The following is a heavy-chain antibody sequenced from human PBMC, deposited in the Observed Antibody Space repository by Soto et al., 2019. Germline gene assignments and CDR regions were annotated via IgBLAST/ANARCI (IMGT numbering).Heavy chain of an antibody. V-gene: IGHV3-74*01. CDR1: GFTFSNTW. CDR2: INSDGTTT. D-gene: IGHD2-2*01. J-gene: IGHJ6*02. Sequence: EVQLVVSGGGLVQPGGSLRLSCAASGFTFSNTWMHWVRQATGKGLVWVSHINSDGTTTTYADSVKGRFTITRDNAKKTVHLQMNSLRAEDTAVYYCATDGSYAQHVWGQGTTVTVSS. CDR3: ATDGSYAQHV.